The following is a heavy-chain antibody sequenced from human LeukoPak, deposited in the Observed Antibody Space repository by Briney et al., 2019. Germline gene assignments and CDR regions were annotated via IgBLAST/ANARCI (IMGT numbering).Heavy chain of an antibody. CDR3: ATDTGVYGMDV. J-gene: IGHJ6*02. V-gene: IGHV1-18*01. CDR2: ISAYNGNT. D-gene: IGHD1-14*01. CDR1: GYTFTSYG. Sequence: ASVKVSCKASGYTFTSYGISWVRQAPGQGLEWMGWISAYNGNTNYAQKFQGRVTMTEDTSTDTAYMQLSSLRSEDTAVYYCATDTGVYGMDVWGQGTTVTVSS.